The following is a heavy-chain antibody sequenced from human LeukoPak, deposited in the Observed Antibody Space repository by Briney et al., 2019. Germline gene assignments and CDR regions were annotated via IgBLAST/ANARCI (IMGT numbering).Heavy chain of an antibody. CDR3: ARQKYDVLTGFLDY. Sequence: SETLSLTCIVSGGSIITSSYHWGWIRQPPGKGLEWIGSIYYSGRTYYNPSLHSRVTISVDTPKNQFSLRLSSVTAADTAVYYCARQKYDVLTGFLDYWGQGNLVIVSS. D-gene: IGHD3-9*01. CDR1: GGSIITSSYH. J-gene: IGHJ4*02. V-gene: IGHV4-39*01. CDR2: IYYSGRT.